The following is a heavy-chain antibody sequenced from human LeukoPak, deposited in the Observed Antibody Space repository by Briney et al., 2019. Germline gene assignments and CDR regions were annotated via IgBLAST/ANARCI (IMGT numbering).Heavy chain of an antibody. J-gene: IGHJ3*02. Sequence: GGSLRLSCAASGFTFSEHYMDWVRQAPGKGLEWVGRIRNKANRYTTEYAASVKGRFTISRDDSKNSVYLQVNSLKTEDTAVYYCATSNYDILTGYRRDAFDIWGQVTVVTVSS. D-gene: IGHD3-9*01. V-gene: IGHV3-72*01. CDR1: GFTFSEHY. CDR2: IRNKANRYTT. CDR3: ATSNYDILTGYRRDAFDI.